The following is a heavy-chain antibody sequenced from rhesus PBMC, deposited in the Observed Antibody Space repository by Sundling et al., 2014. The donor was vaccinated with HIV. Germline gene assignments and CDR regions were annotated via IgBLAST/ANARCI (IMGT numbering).Heavy chain of an antibody. CDR2: ISGSSGST. CDR1: GGSISSNY. CDR3: ARPREYRYNYDY. J-gene: IGHJ4*01. Sequence: QLQLQESGPGLVKPSETLSLTCAVSGGSISSNYWDWIRQPPGKGLEYIGYISGSSGSTYYNPSLKSRVTISKDTSKNQFSLRLTSATVADTAVYYCARPREYRYNYDYWGQGLLVTVSS. V-gene: IGHV4-99*01. D-gene: IGHD5-12*01.